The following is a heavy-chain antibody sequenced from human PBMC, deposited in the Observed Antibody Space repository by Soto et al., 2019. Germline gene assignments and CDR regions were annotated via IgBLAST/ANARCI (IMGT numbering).Heavy chain of an antibody. CDR2: IIPMFGIT. CDR1: GGDFRSYI. CDR3: ARDRAVNNAALSMAY. J-gene: IGHJ4*02. Sequence: QVQLVRSGAEVKDPGSSEKVSCKTSGGDFRSYIVTWVRQAPGQGLEWMGRIIPMFGITNYAQKFHDRVTITADRSTSTAYMELSSLRSDDTGIYYCARDRAVNNAALSMAYWGQGTLVSVSS. D-gene: IGHD3-10*01. V-gene: IGHV1-69*08.